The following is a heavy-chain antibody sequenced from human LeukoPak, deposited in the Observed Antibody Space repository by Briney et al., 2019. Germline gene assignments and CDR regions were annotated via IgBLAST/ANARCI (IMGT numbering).Heavy chain of an antibody. CDR1: GGSISSYY. V-gene: IGHV4-59*01. CDR3: ARNNPMYYDILTGYYKSLSFDY. Sequence: MSSETLSLTCTVSGGSISSYYWSWIRQPPGKGLEWVGYIYYSGSTNYNPSLKSRVTISVDTSKNQFSLKLSSVTAADTAVYYCARNNPMYYDILTGYYKSLSFDYWGQGTLVTVSS. CDR2: IYYSGST. J-gene: IGHJ4*02. D-gene: IGHD3-9*01.